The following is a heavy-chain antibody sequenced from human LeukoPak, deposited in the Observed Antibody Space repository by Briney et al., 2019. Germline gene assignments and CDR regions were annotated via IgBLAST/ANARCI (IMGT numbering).Heavy chain of an antibody. CDR2: IKSKTDGGTT. CDR3: TTDLGIAVAGTPYYFDY. Sequence: GGSLRLSCAASGFTFSNAWMSWVRQAPGKGLEWVGRIKSKTDGGTTDYAAPVKGRFTISRDDSKNTLYLQMNSLKTEDTAVYYCTTDLGIAVAGTPYYFDYWGQGTLVTVSS. D-gene: IGHD6-19*01. J-gene: IGHJ4*02. V-gene: IGHV3-15*01. CDR1: GFTFSNAW.